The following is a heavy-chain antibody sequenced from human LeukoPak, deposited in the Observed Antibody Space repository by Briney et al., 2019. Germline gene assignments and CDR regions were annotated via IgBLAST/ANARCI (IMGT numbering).Heavy chain of an antibody. J-gene: IGHJ4*02. D-gene: IGHD2-15*01. V-gene: IGHV5-51*01. CDR1: GYSFTSYW. CDR2: IYPGDSDT. Sequence: GESLKISCKGSGYSFTSYWIGWVRQMPGKGLEWMGIIYPGDSDTRYSPSFQGQVTISADRSISTAYLQWSSLKASDTAMYYCARLPKDIVVVVVATHWGQGTLVTVSS. CDR3: ARLPKDIVVVVVATH.